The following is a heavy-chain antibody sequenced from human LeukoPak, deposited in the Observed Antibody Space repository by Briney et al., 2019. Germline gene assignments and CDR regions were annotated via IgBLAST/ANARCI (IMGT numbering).Heavy chain of an antibody. CDR3: ARVFPTYYYDSSGAYFDY. CDR1: GGTFSSYA. CDR2: IIPIFGTA. Sequence: SVKVSCKASGGTFSSYAISWVRQAPGQGLEWMGGIIPIFGTANYAQKFQGRVTITADESTSTAYMELSSLRSEDTAVYYCARVFPTYYYDSSGAYFDYWGQGTLVTVSP. V-gene: IGHV1-69*01. D-gene: IGHD3-22*01. J-gene: IGHJ4*02.